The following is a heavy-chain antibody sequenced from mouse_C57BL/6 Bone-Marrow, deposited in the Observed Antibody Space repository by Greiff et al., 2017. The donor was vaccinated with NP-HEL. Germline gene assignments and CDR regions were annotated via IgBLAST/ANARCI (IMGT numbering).Heavy chain of an antibody. CDR1: GYAFSSSW. CDR3: ARLRYGSSYDY. Sequence: QVQLKQSGPELVKPGASVKISCKASGYAFSSSWMNWVKQRPGKGLEWIGRIYPGDGDTNYNGKFKGKATLTADKSSSTAYMQLSSLTSEDSAVYFCARLRYGSSYDYWGQGTTLTVSS. CDR2: IYPGDGDT. J-gene: IGHJ2*01. V-gene: IGHV1-82*01. D-gene: IGHD1-1*01.